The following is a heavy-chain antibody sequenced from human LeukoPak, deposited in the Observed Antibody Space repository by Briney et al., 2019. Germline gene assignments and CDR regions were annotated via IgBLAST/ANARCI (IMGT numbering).Heavy chain of an antibody. V-gene: IGHV3-9*01. CDR2: ISWNSGSI. Sequence: GRSLRLSCAATGFTFNDYAMHWVRQAPGKGLEWVSGISWNSGSIGYAGSVKGRFTISRDNAKNSVYLQMNSLRLEDTALYYCAKDKYSSGWNGGWFDPWGQGTLVTVSS. J-gene: IGHJ5*02. CDR3: AKDKYSSGWNGGWFDP. CDR1: GFTFNDYA. D-gene: IGHD6-19*01.